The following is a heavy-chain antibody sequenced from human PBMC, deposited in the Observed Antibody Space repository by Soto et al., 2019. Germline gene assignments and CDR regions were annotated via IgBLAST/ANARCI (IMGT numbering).Heavy chain of an antibody. CDR2: ITPTGGST. J-gene: IGHJ6*02. CDR3: ARDREVFGVVLHYYGTDF. CDR1: VYTFTSYY. D-gene: IGHD3-3*01. Sequence: APVKVSCNASVYTFTSYYMHRVRRAPLEGIEWMGIITPTGGSTSFAQKFQGRGTITGDTSPKPAYMELSRLRHEDTAVYYCARDREVFGVVLHYYGTDFRGQGTS. V-gene: IGHV1-46*01.